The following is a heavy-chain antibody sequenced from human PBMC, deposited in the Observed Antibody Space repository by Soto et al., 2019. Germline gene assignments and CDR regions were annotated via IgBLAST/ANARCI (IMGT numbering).Heavy chain of an antibody. CDR3: ARAGAATLSDY. V-gene: IGHV4-59*01. Sequence: PSETLSLTCTVSGGSMISYYWSWIRQPPGRGLEWIGFIYYSGSPNYNPSLKSRVTISVDTSKNQFSLNLSSVTAADTAVYYCARAGAATLSDYWGQGTLVTVSS. CDR2: IYYSGSP. CDR1: GGSMISYY. D-gene: IGHD2-15*01. J-gene: IGHJ4*02.